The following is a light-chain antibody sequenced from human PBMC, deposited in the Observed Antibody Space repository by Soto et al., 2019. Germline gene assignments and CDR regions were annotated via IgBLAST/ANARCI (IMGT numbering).Light chain of an antibody. V-gene: IGKV3-15*01. CDR3: QQYNNWPGYT. CDR1: QSVSSN. CDR2: GAS. Sequence: EIVMTQSPATLSVSPGERATLSCRASQSVSSNLAWYQQKPGQAPRLLIYGASTRATGIPARFSGSGSGTEFTLTISSLQSEDFAVYYCQQYNNWPGYTFGLGTKLEIK. J-gene: IGKJ2*01.